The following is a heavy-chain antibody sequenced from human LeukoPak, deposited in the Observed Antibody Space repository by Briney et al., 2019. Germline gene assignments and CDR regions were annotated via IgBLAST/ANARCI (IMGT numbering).Heavy chain of an antibody. CDR2: ISSSSSYI. CDR3: ARATGIAAAHFDY. J-gene: IGHJ4*02. V-gene: IGHV3-21*01. D-gene: IGHD6-13*01. Sequence: GGSLRLSCAASGFTLSSYSMNWVRQAPGKGLEWVSSISSSSSYIYYADSVKGRFTISRDNAKNSLYLQMNSLRAEDTAVYYCARATGIAAAHFDYWGQGTLVTVSS. CDR1: GFTLSSYS.